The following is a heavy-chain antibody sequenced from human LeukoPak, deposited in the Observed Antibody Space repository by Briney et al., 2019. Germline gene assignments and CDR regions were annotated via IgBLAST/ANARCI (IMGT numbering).Heavy chain of an antibody. V-gene: IGHV3-30-3*01. CDR3: ARDSSGWRRFDY. CDR2: ISYDGYDK. J-gene: IGHJ4*02. CDR1: GFTFNDYA. D-gene: IGHD6-19*01. Sequence: PGGSLRLSCAASGFTFNDYAMYWVRQTPGKGLEWVTLISYDGYDKSYADSVRGRFTISRDNAKNSLYLQMNSLRAEDTAVYYCARDSSGWRRFDYWGQGTLVTVSS.